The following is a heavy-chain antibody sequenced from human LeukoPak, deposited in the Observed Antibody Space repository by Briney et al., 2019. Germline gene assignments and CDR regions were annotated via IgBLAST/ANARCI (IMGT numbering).Heavy chain of an antibody. CDR1: GFTFSITW. J-gene: IGHJ3*02. V-gene: IGHV3-15*01. D-gene: IGHD2-2*01. CDR2: IKRKNDDGRI. CDR3: TTRYCNGASCYDDAFDI. Sequence: GGSLRLSCAASGFTFSITWMLGVREAPGKGLVWVGRIKRKNDDGRIGYAAPAKGRFSIPRDDSTNTLYLQMNSLKNEDTAVYYCTTRYCNGASCYDDAFDIWGQGTMVTVSS.